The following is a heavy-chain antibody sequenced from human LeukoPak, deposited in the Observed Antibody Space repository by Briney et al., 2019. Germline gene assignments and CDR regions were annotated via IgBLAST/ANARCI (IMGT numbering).Heavy chain of an antibody. CDR3: ARPGTLFGYYGSGRRNNWFDP. D-gene: IGHD3-10*01. CDR1: GYTFTGYY. J-gene: IGHJ5*02. Sequence: ASVKVSCKASGYTFTGYYIHWVRQAPGQGLEWMGWINPHSGGTNYAQKFQGGVTMTRDTSITTAYMELSSLRSDDTAVYYCARPGTLFGYYGSGRRNNWFDPWGQGTLVTVSS. CDR2: INPHSGGT. V-gene: IGHV1-2*02.